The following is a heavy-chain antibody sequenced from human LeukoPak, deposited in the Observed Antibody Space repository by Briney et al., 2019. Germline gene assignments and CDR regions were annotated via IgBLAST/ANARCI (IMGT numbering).Heavy chain of an antibody. D-gene: IGHD6-19*01. J-gene: IGHJ4*02. CDR2: THYSGST. V-gene: IGHV4-59*01. CDR3: ARDLDNSGWYVFDY. Sequence: PSETLSLTCSVFGGSITRYYWSWIRQPPGKGLEWIGYTHYSGSTNYNPSLKSRVIISVDTSKNQLSLKLSSVTAADTAVYYCARDLDNSGWYVFDYWGQGNLVTVSS. CDR1: GGSITRYY.